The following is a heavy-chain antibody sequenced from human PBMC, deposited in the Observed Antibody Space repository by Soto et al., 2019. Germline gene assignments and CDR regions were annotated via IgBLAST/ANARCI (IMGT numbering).Heavy chain of an antibody. J-gene: IGHJ4*02. D-gene: IGHD4-17*01. Sequence: GSLRLSCAASGFTFSSYAMTWVRQAPGKGLEWVSSISGSGVSTYYADSVKGRFTISRDNSKNTLYLQMNSLRAEDTATYHCAKDLSMTTVTTADYWGQGTLVTVSS. CDR2: ISGSGVST. CDR3: AKDLSMTTVTTADY. V-gene: IGHV3-23*01. CDR1: GFTFSSYA.